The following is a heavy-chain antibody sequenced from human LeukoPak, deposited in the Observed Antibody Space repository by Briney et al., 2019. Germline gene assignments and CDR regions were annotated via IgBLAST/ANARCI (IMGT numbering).Heavy chain of an antibody. J-gene: IGHJ4*02. CDR2: IYTSGST. CDR1: GSSISSYF. Sequence: SETLSLTCTVSGSSISSYFWSWIRQPAGKGLEWIGRIYTSGSTNYNPSLKSRVTISADKSTNQFSLKLSSVTAADTAVYYCARDRFGDLNYFDYWGQGSLVTVSS. D-gene: IGHD3-3*01. CDR3: ARDRFGDLNYFDY. V-gene: IGHV4-4*07.